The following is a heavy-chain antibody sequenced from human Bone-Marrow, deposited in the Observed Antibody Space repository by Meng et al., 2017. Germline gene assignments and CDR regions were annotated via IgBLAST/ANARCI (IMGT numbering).Heavy chain of an antibody. Sequence: HVQLVQSGAEVKKPWASVKVSCKASGYTFTGYYMHWVRQAPGQGLEWMGRINPIFGTANYAQKFQGRVTITADESTSTAYMELSSLRSEDTAVYYCARDNLKDWFDPWGQGTLVTVSS. V-gene: IGHV1-69*01. CDR2: INPIFGTA. CDR3: ARDNLKDWFDP. J-gene: IGHJ5*02. CDR1: GYTFTGYY.